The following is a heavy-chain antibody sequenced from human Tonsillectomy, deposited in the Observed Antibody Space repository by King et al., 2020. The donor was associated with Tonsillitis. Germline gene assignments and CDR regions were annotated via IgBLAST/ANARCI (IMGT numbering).Heavy chain of an antibody. CDR2: ISAYNGNT. Sequence: VQLVESGAEVKKPGASVKVSCKASGYTFTSYGISWVRQAPGQGLEWMGWISAYNGNTNYAQKLQGRVTMTTDTSTSTAYMELRSLRSDDTAVYYWARGSSLSQIRYYYGMDVWGQGTTVTVSS. J-gene: IGHJ6*02. CDR3: ARGSSLSQIRYYYGMDV. D-gene: IGHD1-26*01. V-gene: IGHV1-18*04. CDR1: GYTFTSYG.